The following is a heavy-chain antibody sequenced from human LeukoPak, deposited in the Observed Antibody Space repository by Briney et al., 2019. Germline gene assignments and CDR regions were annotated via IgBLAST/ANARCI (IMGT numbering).Heavy chain of an antibody. CDR2: IYYSGST. CDR1: GGSISSSSYY. Sequence: SETLSLTCTVSGGSISSSSYYWGWIRQPPGKGLEWIGSIYYSGSTYYNPSLKSRVTISVDTSKNQFSLKLSSVTAADTAVYYCARQSLAAAGHWGQGTLVTVSS. CDR3: ARQSLAAAGH. V-gene: IGHV4-39*01. J-gene: IGHJ4*02. D-gene: IGHD6-13*01.